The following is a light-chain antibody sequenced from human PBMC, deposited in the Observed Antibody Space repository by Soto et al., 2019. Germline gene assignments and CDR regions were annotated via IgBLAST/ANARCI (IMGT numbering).Light chain of an antibody. V-gene: IGLV2-14*03. Sequence: QSALTQPASVSGSPGQSITISCTGTSSDVGGYNYVSWYQQHPGTAPKLMIFDVINRPSGVSNRFSGPKSGNTASLTISGLQAEDEADYYCSSYTSSSAPHVFGTGTKVTVL. J-gene: IGLJ1*01. CDR2: DVI. CDR1: SSDVGGYNY. CDR3: SSYTSSSAPHV.